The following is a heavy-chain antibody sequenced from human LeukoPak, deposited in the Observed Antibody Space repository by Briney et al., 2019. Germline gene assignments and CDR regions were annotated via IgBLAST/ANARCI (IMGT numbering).Heavy chain of an antibody. V-gene: IGHV4-31*03. CDR1: GGSIRSCAYF. D-gene: IGHD3-22*01. CDR3: ARERDSNYYDSRGYSDAFDI. Sequence: SETLSLTCTVSGGSIRSCAYFWSWIRQRPGKGLEWIGYIHYSGSAYYNPSPKSRITVSVDTTKNQFSLKLSSVTAADTAVYYCARERDSNYYDSRGYSDAFDIWGQGTMVTVSS. J-gene: IGHJ3*02. CDR2: IHYSGSA.